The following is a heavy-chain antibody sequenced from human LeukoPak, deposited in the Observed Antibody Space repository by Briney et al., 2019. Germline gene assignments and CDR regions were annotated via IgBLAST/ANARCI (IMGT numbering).Heavy chain of an antibody. CDR2: IYHSGST. Sequence: SETLSLTCAVSGGSISSSNWWSWVRQPPGKGLEWIGEIYHSGSTNYNPSLKSRITISVDKSKNQFSLKLSSVTAADTAVYYCVRATIDYYYYYMDVWGKGTTVTVSS. D-gene: IGHD5-24*01. CDR3: VRATIDYYYYYMDV. CDR1: GGSISSSNW. J-gene: IGHJ6*03. V-gene: IGHV4-4*02.